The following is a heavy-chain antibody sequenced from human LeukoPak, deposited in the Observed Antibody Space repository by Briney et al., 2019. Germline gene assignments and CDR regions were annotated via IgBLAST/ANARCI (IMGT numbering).Heavy chain of an antibody. CDR1: GYTFTGYY. Sequence: ASVKVSCKASGYTFTGYYMHWVRQAPGQGLEWMGWINPNSGGTNYAQKFQGRVTMTRDTSISKAYMELSRLRSDDTAVYYCARVESYYDFWSGYYLFDYWGQGTLVTVSS. V-gene: IGHV1-2*02. D-gene: IGHD3-3*01. CDR2: INPNSGGT. CDR3: ARVESYYDFWSGYYLFDY. J-gene: IGHJ4*02.